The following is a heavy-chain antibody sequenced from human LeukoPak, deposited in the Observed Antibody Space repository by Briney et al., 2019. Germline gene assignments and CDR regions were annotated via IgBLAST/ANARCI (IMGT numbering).Heavy chain of an antibody. CDR3: ARVGLPVYYYYGMDV. D-gene: IGHD5/OR15-5a*01. CDR1: GFTFSSYS. Sequence: PGGSLRLSCAASGFTFSSYSMNWVRQASGKGLEWVSSISSSSSYIYYADSVKGRFTISRDNAKNSLYLQLNSLRAEDTAVYYCARVGLPVYYYYGMDVWGQGTTVTVSS. V-gene: IGHV3-21*01. CDR2: ISSSSSYI. J-gene: IGHJ6*02.